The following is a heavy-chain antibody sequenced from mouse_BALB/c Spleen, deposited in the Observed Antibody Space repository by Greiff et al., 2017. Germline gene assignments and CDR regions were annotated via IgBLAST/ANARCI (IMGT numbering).Heavy chain of an antibody. CDR2: ISSGGST. Sequence: DVMLVESGGGLVKPGGSLKLSCAASGFTFSSYAMSWVRQTPEKRLEWVASISSGGSTYYPDSVKGRFTISRDNARNILYLQMSSLRSEDTAMYYCARSYGSSYYFDYWGQGTTLTVSS. D-gene: IGHD1-1*01. V-gene: IGHV5-6-5*01. CDR1: GFTFSSYA. CDR3: ARSYGSSYYFDY. J-gene: IGHJ2*01.